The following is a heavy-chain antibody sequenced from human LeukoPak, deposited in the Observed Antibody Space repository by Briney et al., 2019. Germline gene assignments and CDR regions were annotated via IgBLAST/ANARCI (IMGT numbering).Heavy chain of an antibody. CDR2: IIPIFGTA. CDR1: GGTFISYA. J-gene: IGHJ4*02. Sequence: ASVKVSCKASGGTFISYAISWVRQAPGQGLEWMGGIIPIFGTANYAQKFQGRVTITADESTSTAYMELSSLRSEDTAVYYCARVVKDFWSGYYVVFDYWGQGTLVTVSS. V-gene: IGHV1-69*13. D-gene: IGHD3-3*01. CDR3: ARVVKDFWSGYYVVFDY.